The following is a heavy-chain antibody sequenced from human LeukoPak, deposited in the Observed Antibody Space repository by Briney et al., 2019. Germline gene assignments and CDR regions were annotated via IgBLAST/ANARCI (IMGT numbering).Heavy chain of an antibody. J-gene: IGHJ4*02. Sequence: GRSLRLSCAASGFTFDDYAMHWVRQVPGKGLEWVSGISWNSGSIGYADSVKGRFTISRDNAKNSLYLQMNSLRVEDTALYYCAKGDGYNNYFDYWGQGALVTVSS. CDR2: ISWNSGSI. CDR3: AKGDGYNNYFDY. V-gene: IGHV3-9*01. CDR1: GFTFDDYA. D-gene: IGHD5-24*01.